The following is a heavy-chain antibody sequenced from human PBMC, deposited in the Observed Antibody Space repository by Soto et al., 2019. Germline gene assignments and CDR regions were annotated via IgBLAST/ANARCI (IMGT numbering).Heavy chain of an antibody. Sequence: QVQLQESGPGLVKPSETLSLTCTVSGGSISSYYWSWIRQPPGKGLEWIGYIYYSGSTNYNPSLKSLVTISVDTSKNQFSLKLSSVTAADTAVYYCARLSLTMVRGVIITSWFDPWGQGTLVTVSS. D-gene: IGHD3-10*01. CDR2: IYYSGST. CDR3: ARLSLTMVRGVIITSWFDP. J-gene: IGHJ5*02. CDR1: GGSISSYY. V-gene: IGHV4-59*08.